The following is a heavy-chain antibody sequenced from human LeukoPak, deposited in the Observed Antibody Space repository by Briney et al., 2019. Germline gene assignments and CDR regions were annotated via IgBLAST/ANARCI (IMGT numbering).Heavy chain of an antibody. Sequence: GGSLRLSCAASGFTVSSNYMSWVRQAPGKGLEWVAVISYDGSNKYYADSVKGRFTISRDNSKNTLYLQMNSLRAEDTAVYYCARESGYDSSFDYWGQGTLVTVSS. J-gene: IGHJ4*02. CDR1: GFTVSSNY. CDR3: ARESGYDSSFDY. D-gene: IGHD5-12*01. CDR2: ISYDGSNK. V-gene: IGHV3-30-3*01.